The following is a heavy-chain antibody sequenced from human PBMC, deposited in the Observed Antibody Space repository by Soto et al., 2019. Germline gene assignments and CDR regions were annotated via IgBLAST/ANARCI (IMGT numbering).Heavy chain of an antibody. CDR3: ARGSAYSSRKRGLDY. CDR2: TYYRSKWYN. J-gene: IGHJ4*02. CDR1: GDSVSINIAA. Sequence: PSQTLSLTCAISGDSVSINIAAWNWIRQSPSRGLEWLGRTYYRSKWYNDYAVSVKSRITINPDTSKNQFSLQLNSVTPEDTAVYYCARGSAYSSRKRGLDYWGQGTLVTVSS. D-gene: IGHD6-13*01. V-gene: IGHV6-1*01.